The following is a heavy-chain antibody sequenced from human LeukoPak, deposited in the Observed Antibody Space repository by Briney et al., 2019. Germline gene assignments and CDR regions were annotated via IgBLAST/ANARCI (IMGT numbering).Heavy chain of an antibody. D-gene: IGHD3-3*01. J-gene: IGHJ6*02. Sequence: ASVTVSCKASGYTFTSYGISWVRQAPGQGREGMGWISAYNGNTNYAQKLQGRVTMTTDTSTSTAYMELRSLRSDDTAVYYCARGTLRITIFGVVIIYGMDVWGQGTTVTVSS. V-gene: IGHV1-18*01. CDR2: ISAYNGNT. CDR3: ARGTLRITIFGVVIIYGMDV. CDR1: GYTFTSYG.